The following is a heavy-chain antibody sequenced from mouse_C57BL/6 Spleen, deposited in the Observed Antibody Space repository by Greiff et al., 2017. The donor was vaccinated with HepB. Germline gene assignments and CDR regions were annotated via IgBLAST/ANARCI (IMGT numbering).Heavy chain of an antibody. CDR1: GYTFTDYE. Sequence: QVQLQQSGAELVRPGASVTLSCKASGYTFTDYEMHWVKQTPVHGLEWIGAIDPETGGTAYNQKFKGKAILTADKSSSTAYMELRSLTSEDSAVYYCTNYYLPAWFAYWGQGTLVTVSA. CDR3: TNYYLPAWFAY. V-gene: IGHV1-15*01. D-gene: IGHD1-1*01. J-gene: IGHJ3*01. CDR2: IDPETGGT.